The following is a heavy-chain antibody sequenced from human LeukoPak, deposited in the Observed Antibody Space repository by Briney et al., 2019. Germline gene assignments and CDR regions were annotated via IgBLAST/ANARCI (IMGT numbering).Heavy chain of an antibody. CDR1: GYTFTSYA. CDR3: ARGSRTGWYYFDY. J-gene: IGHJ4*02. V-gene: IGHV1-69*06. CDR2: IIPIFGTA. D-gene: IGHD6-19*01. Sequence: SVKVSCKASGYTFTSYAMNWVRQAPGQGLEWMGGIIPIFGTANYAQKFQVRVTITADTSTSTAYMELSSLRSDDTAVYYCARGSRTGWYYFDYWGQGTLVTVSS.